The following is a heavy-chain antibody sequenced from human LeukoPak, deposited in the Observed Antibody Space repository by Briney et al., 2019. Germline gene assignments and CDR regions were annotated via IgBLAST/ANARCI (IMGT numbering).Heavy chain of an antibody. Sequence: GESLKISCKGSGYRFTSHWIGWVRQKPGKGLEWMGIIYPGDSDTRYSPSFQGQVTISADKSISTAYLQWSSLKASDTAMYYCASRWIQDGFDIWGQGTMVTVSS. CDR3: ASRWIQDGFDI. CDR2: IYPGDSDT. J-gene: IGHJ3*02. D-gene: IGHD5-18*01. V-gene: IGHV5-51*01. CDR1: GYRFTSHW.